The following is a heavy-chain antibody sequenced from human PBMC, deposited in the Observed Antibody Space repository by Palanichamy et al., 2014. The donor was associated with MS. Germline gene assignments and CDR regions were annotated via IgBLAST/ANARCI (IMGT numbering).Heavy chain of an antibody. CDR2: IKKDGSEK. D-gene: IGHD3-3*01. Sequence: EVQLVESGGGLVXPGGSLRLSCAVSRFTFSNYWMSWVRQAPGKGPEWVANIKKDGSEKNYVDSVKGRFTISRDNAKNTLYLQMNSLRAEDTAVYYCAREERGMIFGEVTDYYGTDVWGQGTTVTVSS. J-gene: IGHJ6*02. CDR3: AREERGMIFGEVTDYYGTDV. V-gene: IGHV3-7*01. CDR1: RFTFSNYW.